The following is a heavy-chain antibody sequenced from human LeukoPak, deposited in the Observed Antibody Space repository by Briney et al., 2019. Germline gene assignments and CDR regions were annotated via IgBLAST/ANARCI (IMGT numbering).Heavy chain of an antibody. CDR3: AKDLSSGWYLDAFDI. CDR2: ISYDGSNK. V-gene: IGHV3-30*18. J-gene: IGHJ3*02. Sequence: GGSLRLSCAASGFTFSSYGMHWVRQAPGKGLEWVAVISYDGSNKYYADSVKGRFTISRDNSKNTLYLQMSSLRAEDTAVYYCAKDLSSGWYLDAFDIWGQGTMVTVSS. D-gene: IGHD6-19*01. CDR1: GFTFSSYG.